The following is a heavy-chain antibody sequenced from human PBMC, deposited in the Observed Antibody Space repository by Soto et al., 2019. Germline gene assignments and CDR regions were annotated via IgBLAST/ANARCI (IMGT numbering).Heavy chain of an antibody. V-gene: IGHV3-30*18. Sequence: PGGSVRLSCAASGFTFSTYGMHWVRQPPGKGLEWVAVISSDGKSEHYADPVKGRFSISRDNSKNTLSLQMNSLRVEDTAVYYCAKTITTYSGDSRGRGALVDYWGQGTLVTVSS. CDR3: AKTITTYSGDSRGRGALVDY. CDR1: GFTFSTYG. D-gene: IGHD3-22*01. CDR2: ISSDGKSE. J-gene: IGHJ4*02.